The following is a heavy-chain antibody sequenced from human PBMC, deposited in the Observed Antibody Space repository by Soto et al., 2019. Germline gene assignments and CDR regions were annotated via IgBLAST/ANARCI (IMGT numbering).Heavy chain of an antibody. CDR1: GGSISSYY. J-gene: IGHJ6*02. CDR3: AGLQHYYYYYGLDV. Sequence: PSETLSLTCTVSGGSISSYYWSWIRQPPGKGLEWIGYIYYSGSTNYNPSLKSRVTISVDTSKNQFSLKLSSVTAADTAVYYCAGLQHYYYYYGLDVWGQGSTVTVSS. V-gene: IGHV4-59*08. CDR2: IYYSGST.